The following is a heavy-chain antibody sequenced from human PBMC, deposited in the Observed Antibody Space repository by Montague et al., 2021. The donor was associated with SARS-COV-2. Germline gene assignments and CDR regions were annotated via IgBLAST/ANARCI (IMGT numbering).Heavy chain of an antibody. Sequence: SETLSLTCTVSGGSISGTSYYWGWIRQPPGKGLEWIGSIYYSGSTYYNPSLKSRVTISVDTSKNQFSLKLSSVTAADTAVYYCVRQPGQWLPREWFWFGPWGQGTLVTVSS. CDR2: IYYSGST. V-gene: IGHV4-39*01. CDR1: GGSISGTSYY. D-gene: IGHD6-19*01. J-gene: IGHJ5*02. CDR3: VRQPGQWLPREWFWFGP.